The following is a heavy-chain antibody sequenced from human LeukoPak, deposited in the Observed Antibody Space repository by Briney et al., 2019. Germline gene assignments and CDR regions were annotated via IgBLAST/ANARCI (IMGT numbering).Heavy chain of an antibody. Sequence: GGSLRLSCAPSGFTFSSYAVHWVRQAPGKGLEWVAVMSYHGRNAYYADSVKGRFTISRDNYKNTLYLEMNSLRAEDTAVYYCARDGEQRLVLHYFDYWGQGTLVTVSS. J-gene: IGHJ4*02. CDR2: MSYHGRNA. CDR3: ARDGEQRLVLHYFDY. V-gene: IGHV3-30*04. D-gene: IGHD6-13*01. CDR1: GFTFSSYA.